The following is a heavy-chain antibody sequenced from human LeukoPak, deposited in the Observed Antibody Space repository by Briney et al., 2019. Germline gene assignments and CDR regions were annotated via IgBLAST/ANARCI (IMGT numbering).Heavy chain of an antibody. CDR2: IYHSGST. D-gene: IGHD3-9*01. CDR1: GGSISSSNW. CDR3: ARFDRFTANYYFDF. V-gene: IGHV4-4*02. J-gene: IGHJ4*02. Sequence: SGTLSLTCAVSGGSISSSNWWSWVRQPPGKGLEWIGEIYHSGSTNYNPSLKSRVTISVDKSKNHLSLKMRSVTVADTAVYYCARFDRFTANYYFDFWGQGTLVTVSS.